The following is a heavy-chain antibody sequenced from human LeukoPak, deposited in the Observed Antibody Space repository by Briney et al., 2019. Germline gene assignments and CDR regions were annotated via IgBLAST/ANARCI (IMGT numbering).Heavy chain of an antibody. D-gene: IGHD1-26*01. CDR1: GYSISSGYY. Sequence: SETLSLTCTVSGYSISSGYYWGWIRQPPGKGLEWIGSIYHSGSTYYSPSLKSRVTISVDTSKNQFSLKLSSVTAADTAVYYCAREDSGSSTWRLDYWGQGTLVTVSS. CDR3: AREDSGSSTWRLDY. J-gene: IGHJ4*02. V-gene: IGHV4-38-2*02. CDR2: IYHSGST.